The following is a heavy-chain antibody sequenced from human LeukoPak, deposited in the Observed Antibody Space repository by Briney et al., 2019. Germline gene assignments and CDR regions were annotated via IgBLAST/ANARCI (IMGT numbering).Heavy chain of an antibody. CDR3: ARGSGGSGSYYKPHYYYYGMDV. V-gene: IGHV4-34*01. J-gene: IGHJ6*02. D-gene: IGHD3-10*01. CDR2: INHSGST. Sequence: SETLSLTCAVYGGSFSGNYWSWIRQPPGKGLEWIGEINHSGSTNSNPSLKSRVTISLDTSKNQFSLKLSSVTAADTAVYYCARGSGGSGSYYKPHYYYYGMDVWGQGTTVTVSS. CDR1: GGSFSGNY.